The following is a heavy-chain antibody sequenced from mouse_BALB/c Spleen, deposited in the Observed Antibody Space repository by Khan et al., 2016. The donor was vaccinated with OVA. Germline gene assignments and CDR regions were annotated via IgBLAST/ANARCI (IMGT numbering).Heavy chain of an antibody. CDR3: TRLEDK. CDR2: IWAGGST. Sequence: QVQLKESGPGLVAPSQSLSITCTVSGFSLTSYGVHWVRQPPGKGLEWLGVIWAGGSTNYNSALMSRLSISKDKSQSQVFLTMNSLQTDDTAMYYCTRLEDKWGQGTTLTVSS. V-gene: IGHV2-9*02. CDR1: GFSLTSYG. J-gene: IGHJ2*01.